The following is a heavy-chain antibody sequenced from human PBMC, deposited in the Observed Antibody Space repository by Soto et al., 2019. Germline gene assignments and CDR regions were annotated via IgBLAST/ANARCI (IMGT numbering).Heavy chain of an antibody. CDR3: ARGATAPFWNY. Sequence: QVQLQQWGAGLSKPSETLSLTCAVYGGSSSGHYWSWIRQAPGKGLEWIGEVNHSGSTNYNPSLKSRVSISVDTSKNQFSLKLSSVTAADTAVYFCARGATAPFWNYWGQGTLVTVSS. J-gene: IGHJ4*02. V-gene: IGHV4-34*01. CDR2: VNHSGST. CDR1: GGSSSGHY. D-gene: IGHD3-3*01.